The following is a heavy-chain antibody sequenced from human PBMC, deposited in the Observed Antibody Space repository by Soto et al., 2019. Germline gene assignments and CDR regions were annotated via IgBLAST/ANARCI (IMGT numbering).Heavy chain of an antibody. CDR3: AKELASSSSFDY. CDR1: GFTFTIYA. Sequence: PGGSLRLSCAASGFTFTIYAMSWVRQAPGKGLEWVSAISGSGGSTYYADSVKGRFTISRGNSKNTLYLQMNSLRAEDTAVYYCAKELASSSSFDYWGQGTLVTVSS. D-gene: IGHD6-6*01. J-gene: IGHJ4*02. CDR2: ISGSGGST. V-gene: IGHV3-23*01.